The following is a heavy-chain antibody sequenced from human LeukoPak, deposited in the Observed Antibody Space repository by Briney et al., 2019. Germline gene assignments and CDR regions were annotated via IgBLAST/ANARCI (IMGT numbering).Heavy chain of an antibody. CDR2: ISSSSSYI. Sequence: PGGSLRLSCAASGFTFSSYSMNWVRQAPGKGLEWVSSISSSSSYIYYADSVKGRFTISRDNAKNSLYLQMNSLRAEDTAVYYCARDRDFDWLSQDYWGQGTLVTVSS. J-gene: IGHJ4*02. D-gene: IGHD3-9*01. CDR1: GFTFSSYS. CDR3: ARDRDFDWLSQDY. V-gene: IGHV3-21*01.